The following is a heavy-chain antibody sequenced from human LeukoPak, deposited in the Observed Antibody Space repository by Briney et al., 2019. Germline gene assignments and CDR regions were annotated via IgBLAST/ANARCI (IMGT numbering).Heavy chain of an antibody. CDR1: GFTFSNYW. CDR2: IKNDGSSA. CDR3: AKSDWFDP. Sequence: GESLRLSCATPGFTFSNYWMNWLRQAPGKGLVWVSRIKNDGSSASYAESVKGRFTISRDNARNTLYLQMNSLRVDDTAVYHCAKSDWFDPWGRGILVTVSS. J-gene: IGHJ5*02. V-gene: IGHV3-74*01.